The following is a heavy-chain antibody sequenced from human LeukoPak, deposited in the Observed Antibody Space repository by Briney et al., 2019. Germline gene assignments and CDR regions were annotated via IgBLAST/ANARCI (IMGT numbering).Heavy chain of an antibody. CDR1: GFTFSTYC. V-gene: IGHV3-30*02. CDR3: AKQRVGRRHNFYMDV. J-gene: IGHJ6*03. Sequence: PGGSLRLSCAASGFTFSTYCMHWVRQAPGKGLDWVSLIKPDERSTFYADSVKGRFTISRDNSQNTLYLQMNSLRPEDTAIYYCAKQRVGRRHNFYMDVWGKATTVSVPS. CDR2: IKPDERST. D-gene: IGHD2-15*01.